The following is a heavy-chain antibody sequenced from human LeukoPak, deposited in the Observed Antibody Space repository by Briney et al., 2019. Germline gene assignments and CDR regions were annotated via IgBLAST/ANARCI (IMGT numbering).Heavy chain of an antibody. V-gene: IGHV3-23*01. D-gene: IGHD3-10*01. J-gene: IGHJ6*03. CDR3: ARSLRVRGVPDYMDV. CDR2: ITGSGGST. CDR1: GFTFNKYG. Sequence: GGSLRLSCAASGFTFNKYGMNWVRQAPGKGLEWVSSITGSGGSTNYADSVKGRFTISRDNSKNTLYLQMNSLRAEDTAVYYCARSLRVRGVPDYMDVWGKGTTVTISS.